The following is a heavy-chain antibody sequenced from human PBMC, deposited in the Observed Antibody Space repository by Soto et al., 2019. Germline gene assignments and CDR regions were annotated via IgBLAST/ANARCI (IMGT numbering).Heavy chain of an antibody. V-gene: IGHV3-30-3*01. CDR3: ARSGWSYYYFDY. J-gene: IGHJ4*02. D-gene: IGHD6-19*01. CDR2: ISYDGSNK. CDR1: GFTFSSYA. Sequence: AVGSLRLSCAASGFTFSSYAMHWVRQAPGKGLEWVAVISYDGSNKYYADSVKGRFTISRDNSKNTLYLQMNSLRAEDTAVYYCARSGWSYYYFDYWGQGTLVTVSS.